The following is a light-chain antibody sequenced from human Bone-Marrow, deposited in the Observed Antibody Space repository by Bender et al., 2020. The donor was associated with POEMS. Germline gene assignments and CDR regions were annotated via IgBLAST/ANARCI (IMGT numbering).Light chain of an antibody. CDR2: QDT. CDR3: QSWGSNTAV. J-gene: IGLJ2*01. CDR1: KLGEEY. Sequence: GQTATITCSGEKLGEEYACWYQQKPGQSPVVVIYQDTKRPSGIPERFSGSTSGNTASLTISGTQTMDEADYYCQSWGSNTAVFGGGTKLTVL. V-gene: IGLV3-1*01.